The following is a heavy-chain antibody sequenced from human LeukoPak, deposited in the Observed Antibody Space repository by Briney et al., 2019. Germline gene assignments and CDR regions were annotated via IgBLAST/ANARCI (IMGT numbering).Heavy chain of an antibody. CDR1: GYTFTSYG. CDR2: ISAYNGNT. Sequence: ASVKVSCKASGYTFTSYGISWVRQAPGQGLEWMGWISAYNGNTNYAQKLQGRVTMTTDTSTSTAYMELRSLRSDDTAVYYCARGTRRHQLLSGGDYWGQGTLVTVSS. V-gene: IGHV1-18*01. J-gene: IGHJ4*02. CDR3: ARGTRRHQLLSGGDY. D-gene: IGHD2-2*01.